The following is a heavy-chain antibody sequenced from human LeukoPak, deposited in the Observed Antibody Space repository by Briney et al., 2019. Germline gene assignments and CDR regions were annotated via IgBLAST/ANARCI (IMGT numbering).Heavy chain of an antibody. CDR2: IWYDGSNK. Sequence: GGSLRLSCAASGFTFSSYGMHWVRQAPGKGLEWVAVIWYDGSNKYYADSVKGRFTISRDNSKNTLYLQMNSLRAEDTAVYYCAKSYCSGGSCYLLHFDYWGQGTLVTVSS. V-gene: IGHV3-33*06. CDR3: AKSYCSGGSCYLLHFDY. CDR1: GFTFSSYG. D-gene: IGHD2-15*01. J-gene: IGHJ4*02.